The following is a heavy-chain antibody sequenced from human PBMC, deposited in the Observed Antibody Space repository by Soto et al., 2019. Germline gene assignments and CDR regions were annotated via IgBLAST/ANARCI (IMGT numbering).Heavy chain of an antibody. CDR2: INHSGST. CDR3: ARSRVATIIGY. D-gene: IGHD5-12*01. J-gene: IGHJ4*02. Sequence: SETLSLTCAVYGGSFSGDYWSWIRQPPGKGLEWIGEINHSGSTNYNPSLKSRVTISVDTSKNQFSLKLSSVTAADTAVYYCARSRVATIIGYWGQGTLVTVSS. CDR1: GGSFSGDY. V-gene: IGHV4-34*01.